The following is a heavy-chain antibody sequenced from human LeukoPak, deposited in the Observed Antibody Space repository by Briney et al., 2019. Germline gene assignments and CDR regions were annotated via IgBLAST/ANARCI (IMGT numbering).Heavy chain of an antibody. CDR3: ARRLSHRVYYFDY. D-gene: IGHD2-21*02. CDR1: GFTFSSYA. J-gene: IGHJ4*02. Sequence: GSLRLSCAASGFTFSSYAMSWIRQPPGKGLEWIGEINHSGSTNYNPSLKSRVTISVDTSKNQFSLKLSSVTAADTAVYYCARRLSHRVYYFDYWGQGTLVTVSS. CDR2: INHSGST. V-gene: IGHV4-34*01.